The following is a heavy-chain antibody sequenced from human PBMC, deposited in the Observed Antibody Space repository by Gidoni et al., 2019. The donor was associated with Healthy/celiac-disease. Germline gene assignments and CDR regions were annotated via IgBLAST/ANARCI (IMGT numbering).Heavy chain of an antibody. V-gene: IGHV3-9*01. Sequence: EVQLVESGGGLVQPGRSLRLSCAASGFTFDDYAMHWVRQAPGKGLEWVSGISWNSGSIGYADSVKGRFTISRDNAKNSLYLQMNSLRAEDTALYYCAKEPTNYYDSSAPWGQGTLVTVSS. CDR1: GFTFDDYA. J-gene: IGHJ5*02. CDR2: ISWNSGSI. CDR3: AKEPTNYYDSSAP. D-gene: IGHD3-22*01.